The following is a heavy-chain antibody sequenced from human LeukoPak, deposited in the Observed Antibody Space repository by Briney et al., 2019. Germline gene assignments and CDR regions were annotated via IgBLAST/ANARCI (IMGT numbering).Heavy chain of an antibody. CDR2: MNPNSGNT. D-gene: IGHD1-26*01. Sequence: ASVKVSCKASGYTLTSYDINWVRQATGQGLEWMGWMNPNSGNTGYAQKFQGRVTITRNTSISTAYVELSSLRSEDTAVYYCARGSSGSYYVAFDIWGQGTMVTVSS. CDR3: ARGSSGSYYVAFDI. V-gene: IGHV1-8*03. J-gene: IGHJ3*02. CDR1: GYTLTSYD.